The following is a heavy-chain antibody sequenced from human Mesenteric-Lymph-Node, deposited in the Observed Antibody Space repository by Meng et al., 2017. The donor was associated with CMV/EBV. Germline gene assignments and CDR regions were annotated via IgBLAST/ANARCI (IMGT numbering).Heavy chain of an antibody. CDR2: IGTAGDT. Sequence: GESLKISCAASGFTFSSYDMHWVRQATGKGLEWVSAIGTAGDTYYPGSVKGRFTISRDNAKNSLDLQMKSLRAEDTAVYYCAREGNYFYYYVMDVWGQGTTVTVSS. J-gene: IGHJ6*02. CDR1: GFTFSSYD. CDR3: AREGNYFYYYVMDV. V-gene: IGHV3-13*01.